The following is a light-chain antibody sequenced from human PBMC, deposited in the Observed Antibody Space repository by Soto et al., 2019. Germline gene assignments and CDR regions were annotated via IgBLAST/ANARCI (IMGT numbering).Light chain of an antibody. CDR2: GSR. Sequence: QSVLTQPPSVPGAPGQRVTISCTGSSSNIGAGHDVHWYQQLPGSAPKLLIYGSRNRPSGVPDRFSGSRSGTSASLAITGLQAEDEADYYCQSYDSSLSAHYVFGTGTKLTVL. CDR3: QSYDSSLSAHYV. V-gene: IGLV1-40*01. J-gene: IGLJ1*01. CDR1: SSNIGAGHD.